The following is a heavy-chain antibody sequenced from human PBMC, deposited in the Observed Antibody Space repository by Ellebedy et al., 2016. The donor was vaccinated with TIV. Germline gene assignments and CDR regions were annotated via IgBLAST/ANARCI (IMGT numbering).Heavy chain of an antibody. V-gene: IGHV1-46*01. CDR1: GYTFTDYY. J-gene: IGHJ4*02. D-gene: IGHD1-14*01. Sequence: ASVKVSCKASGYTFTDYYTHWVRQAPGQGLGWMGIIIPSSGSAGYAQRFRGRVTMTRDTSTSIVYMELSSLRSEDTAVYYCAREAPHTGNFDFWGQGTLVTVSS. CDR3: AREAPHTGNFDF. CDR2: IIPSSGSA.